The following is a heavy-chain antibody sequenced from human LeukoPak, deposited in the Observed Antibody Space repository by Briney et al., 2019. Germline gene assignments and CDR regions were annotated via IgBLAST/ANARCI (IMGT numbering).Heavy chain of an antibody. CDR2: INEDGGEE. J-gene: IGHJ4*02. Sequence: PGGSLRLSCVGSGFIFSAYWMAWVRQAPGKGPEWVANINEDGGEERYVDSVRGRFTISRDNTKNSLSLQMNSLRAEDTAVYHCARPYGIGWSGLEHWGRGTLVTVSS. D-gene: IGHD6-19*01. CDR3: ARPYGIGWSGLEH. CDR1: GFIFSAYW. V-gene: IGHV3-7*01.